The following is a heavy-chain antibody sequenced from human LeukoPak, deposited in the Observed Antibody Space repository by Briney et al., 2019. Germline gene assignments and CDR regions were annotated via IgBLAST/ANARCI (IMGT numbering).Heavy chain of an antibody. CDR3: AASVDGSSWYGDY. V-gene: IGHV1-69*05. J-gene: IGHJ4*02. CDR1: GGTFSSYA. CDR2: IIPIFGTA. D-gene: IGHD6-13*01. Sequence: ASVKVSCKASGGTFSSYAISWVRQAPGQGLEWMGGIIPIFGTANYAQKFQGRVTITTDESTSTAYMVLSSLRSEDTAVYYCAASVDGSSWYGDYWGQGTLVTVSS.